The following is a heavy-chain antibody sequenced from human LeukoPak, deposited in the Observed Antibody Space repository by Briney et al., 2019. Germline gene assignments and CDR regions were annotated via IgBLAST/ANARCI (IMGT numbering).Heavy chain of an antibody. CDR2: IKQDGSEK. V-gene: IGHV3-7*01. CDR1: GFTFSSYW. Sequence: GGSPRLSCAASGFTFSSYWMSWVRQAPGKGLEWVANIKQDGSEKYYVDSVKSRFSISRDNATNSLYLQMNSLRAEDTAVYYCARVGCSGGSCYSGRGPFDPWGEGTLVTVSS. D-gene: IGHD2-15*01. J-gene: IGHJ5*02. CDR3: ARVGCSGGSCYSGRGPFDP.